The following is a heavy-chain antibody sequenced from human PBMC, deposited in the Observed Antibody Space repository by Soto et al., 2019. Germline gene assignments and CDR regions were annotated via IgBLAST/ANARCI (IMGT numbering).Heavy chain of an antibody. CDR3: ARDLRASRYGTNWFDP. CDR1: GGSISSGGYY. Sequence: SETLSLTCTVSGGSISSGGYYCSCMRQHPWKGLELIGYIYYSGSTYYNPSLKSRVTISVDTSKNQFSLKLSSVTAADTAVYYCARDLRASRYGTNWFDPWGQGTLVTVSS. CDR2: IYYSGST. D-gene: IGHD5-18*01. J-gene: IGHJ5*02. V-gene: IGHV4-31*03.